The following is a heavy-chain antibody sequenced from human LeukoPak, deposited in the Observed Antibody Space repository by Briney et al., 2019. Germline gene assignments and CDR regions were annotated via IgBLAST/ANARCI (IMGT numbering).Heavy chain of an antibody. CDR1: GFTVSSNY. J-gene: IGHJ3*02. CDR2: IYSGGST. CDR3: ARPQPRPLGAFDI. Sequence: PGGSLRLSCAASGFTVSSNYMSWVRQAPGKGLEWGSVIYSGGSTYYADSVKGRFTISRDNSKNTLYLQMNSLRAEDTAVYYCARPQPRPLGAFDIWGQGTMVTVSS. V-gene: IGHV3-66*02. D-gene: IGHD2-2*01.